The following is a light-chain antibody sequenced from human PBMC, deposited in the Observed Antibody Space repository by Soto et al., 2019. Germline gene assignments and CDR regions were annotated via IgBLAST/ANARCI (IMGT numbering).Light chain of an antibody. J-gene: IGLJ1*01. CDR1: SSDVGSYNL. CDR2: EGS. Sequence: QSALTQPASVSGSPGQSITISCTGTSSDVGSYNLFSWYKQHPGKAPKLMIYEGSKRPSGVSNRFSGSKSGNTASLTISGLQAEDEADYYCCSYAGSSTPYVFGTGTKLTVL. V-gene: IGLV2-23*01. CDR3: CSYAGSSTPYV.